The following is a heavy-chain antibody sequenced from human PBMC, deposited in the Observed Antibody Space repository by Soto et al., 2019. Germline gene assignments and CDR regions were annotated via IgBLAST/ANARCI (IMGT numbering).Heavy chain of an antibody. CDR3: ARGRTVRNYADDSSDYFYFFDY. CDR1: GDSISTFY. V-gene: IGHV4-59*01. CDR2: VYYTGST. D-gene: IGHD3-22*01. J-gene: IGHJ4*02. Sequence: LETLSLTSTVSGDSISTFYWGWMRQSPGKELEWIGYVYYTGSTNYNPSLKSRVTISVDRSKNQFSLKLTSANAADTAVYYCARGRTVRNYADDSSDYFYFFDYWGQGTQVTVSS.